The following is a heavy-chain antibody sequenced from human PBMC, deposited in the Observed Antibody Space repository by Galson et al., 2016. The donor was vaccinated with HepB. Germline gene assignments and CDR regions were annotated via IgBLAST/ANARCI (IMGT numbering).Heavy chain of an antibody. CDR3: AGGEQWLAFDY. CDR2: IYHNGDI. Sequence: ETLSLTCTVSGGSINSYYWSWIRQPPGKGLGWIGYIYHNGDINYNPSLKSRITISLDTSKNQLSLKLSSVTAADTAVYYCAGGEQWLAFDYWGQGTLVTVSS. CDR1: GGSINSYY. J-gene: IGHJ4*02. D-gene: IGHD6-19*01. V-gene: IGHV4-59*01.